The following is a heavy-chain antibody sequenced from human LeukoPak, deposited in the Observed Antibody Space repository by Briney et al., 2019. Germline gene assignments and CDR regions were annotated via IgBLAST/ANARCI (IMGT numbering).Heavy chain of an antibody. V-gene: IGHV4-4*09. CDR3: SRLLPSRPDFYFDY. D-gene: IGHD6-6*01. CDR1: GASISSDY. CDR2: IYSSGTT. J-gene: IGHJ4*02. Sequence: PSETLSLTCTVSGASISSDYWSWIRQPPGRRPEWIGYIYSSGTTKYNPSLQSRFTISIDTSKNQFSLKLTSMTAADPAVYFCSRLLPSRPDFYFDYWGQGTLVTVSS.